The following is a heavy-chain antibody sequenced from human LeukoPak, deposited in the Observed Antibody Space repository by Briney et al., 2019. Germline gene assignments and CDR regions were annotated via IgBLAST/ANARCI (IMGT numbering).Heavy chain of an antibody. J-gene: IGHJ4*02. CDR1: GFTFSSYA. CDR2: ISGSGGST. D-gene: IGHD3-22*01. Sequence: GGSLRLSCAASGFTFSSYAMSWVRQAPGKGLEWVLGISGSGGSTYYADSVKGRFTISRDNSKNTLYLQMNSLRAEDTAVYYCAKDYYDSSGYFDYWGQGTLVTVSS. CDR3: AKDYYDSSGYFDY. V-gene: IGHV3-23*01.